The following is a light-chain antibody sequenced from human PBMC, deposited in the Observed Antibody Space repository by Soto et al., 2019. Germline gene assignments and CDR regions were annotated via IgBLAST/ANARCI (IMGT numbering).Light chain of an antibody. Sequence: QSVLTQPPSASGSPGQSVTISCTGTSSVVGGYNYVSWYQQHPGKAPKLMIYEVSKRPSGVPDRFSGSKSGNTASLTVSGLQAEDEADYYCSSYAGSNKSVFGTGTKVTVL. J-gene: IGLJ1*01. CDR3: SSYAGSNKSV. CDR2: EVS. CDR1: SSVVGGYNY. V-gene: IGLV2-8*01.